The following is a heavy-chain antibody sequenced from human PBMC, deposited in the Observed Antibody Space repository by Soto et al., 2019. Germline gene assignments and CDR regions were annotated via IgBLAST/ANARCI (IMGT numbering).Heavy chain of an antibody. CDR2: IKEEGSEK. Sequence: EVQVVESGGGLVQPGGSLRLSCSASGFTFSNNWMTWVRQAPEKGLEWVANIKEEGSEKNYVDPVKGRFTISRDNAENPVSRQMNSLRGEDTAFYYCVRGGGGIDNWGQGTLVTVSS. J-gene: IGHJ4*02. V-gene: IGHV3-7*01. CDR1: GFTFSNNW. CDR3: VRGGGGIDN. D-gene: IGHD3-16*01.